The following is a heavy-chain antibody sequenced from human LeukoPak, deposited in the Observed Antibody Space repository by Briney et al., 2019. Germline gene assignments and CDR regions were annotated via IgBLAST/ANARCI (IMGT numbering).Heavy chain of an antibody. CDR2: IRYDGSNK. D-gene: IGHD6-13*01. CDR3: AKDYHSSSWFYFDY. Sequence: GGSLRLSCAASGFTFSSYGMHWVRQAPGKGLEWVAFIRYDGSNKYYADSVKGRFTISRDNSKNTLYLQMNSLRAEDTAVYYCAKDYHSSSWFYFDYWGQGTLVTVSS. V-gene: IGHV3-30*02. CDR1: GFTFSSYG. J-gene: IGHJ4*02.